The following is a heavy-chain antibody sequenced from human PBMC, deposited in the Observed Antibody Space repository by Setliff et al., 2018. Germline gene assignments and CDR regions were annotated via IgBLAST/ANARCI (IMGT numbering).Heavy chain of an antibody. D-gene: IGHD6-6*01. V-gene: IGHV4-30-4*08. CDR2: IYYSGST. CDR3: ASCLAARRGGWFDP. J-gene: IGHJ5*02. Sequence: SETLSLTCTVSGGSISSGDYYWTWIRQPPGKGLEWIGFIYYSGSTYYNPSLKSRVTISVDTSKNQFSLKLSSVTAADTAAYYCASCLAARRGGWFDPWGQGTLVTVSS. CDR1: GGSISSGDYY.